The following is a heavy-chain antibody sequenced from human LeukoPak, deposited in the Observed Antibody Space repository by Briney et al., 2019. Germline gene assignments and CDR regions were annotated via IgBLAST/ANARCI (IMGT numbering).Heavy chain of an antibody. D-gene: IGHD6-13*01. CDR1: GGSISSSSYY. J-gene: IGHJ6*03. CDR3: ARVGRAAAGTVGYYYMDV. CDR2: IYYSGST. Sequence: PSETLSLTCTVSGGSISSSSYYWGWIRQPPGKGLEWIGSIYYSGSTYYNPSLKSRVTISLDTPKNHFSLSLSSVTAADTAVYYCARVGRAAAGTVGYYYMDVWGKGTTVTVSS. V-gene: IGHV4-39*07.